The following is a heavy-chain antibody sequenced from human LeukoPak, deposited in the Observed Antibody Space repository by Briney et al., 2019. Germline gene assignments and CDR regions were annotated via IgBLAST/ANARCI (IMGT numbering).Heavy chain of an antibody. CDR2: ISSSGSYI. J-gene: IGHJ4*02. CDR3: AKAAGGATSLFDY. D-gene: IGHD1-26*01. V-gene: IGHV3-21*01. CDR1: GFTFSSYS. Sequence: GGSLRLSCAASGFTFSSYSMKWVRQAPGKGLEWVASISSSGSYIYYVDSVKGRFTISRDNAKNSLYLQMNSLRAEDTAVYYCAKAAGGATSLFDYWGQGTLVTVSS.